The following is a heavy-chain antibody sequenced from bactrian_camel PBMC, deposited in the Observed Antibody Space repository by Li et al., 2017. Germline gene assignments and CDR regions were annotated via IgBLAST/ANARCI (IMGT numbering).Heavy chain of an antibody. Sequence: HVQLVESGGGSVQIGGSLRLSCAASGFTFAGSAMGWYRQAPGKEREGVAAIDSDGTTAYADSVKGRFTVSADNAKKTLVLEMNGLKPEDTAMYSCKTNRIAGGADCYSGSWGPRPRGTQVTVS. CDR1: GFTFAGSA. V-gene: IGHV3S55*01. CDR2: IDSDGTT. D-gene: IGHD3*01. J-gene: IGHJ4*01.